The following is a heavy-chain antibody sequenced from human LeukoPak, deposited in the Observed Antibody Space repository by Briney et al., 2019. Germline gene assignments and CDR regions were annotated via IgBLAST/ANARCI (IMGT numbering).Heavy chain of an antibody. J-gene: IGHJ3*02. CDR3: ARSDGSGSQHGAFDI. CDR2: ISSSSSYI. CDR1: GFTFSNHS. V-gene: IGHV3-21*01. D-gene: IGHD3-10*01. Sequence: GGSLRLSCAASGFTFSNHSMNWVRQAPGKGLEWVSCISSSSSYIYYADSVKGRFTISRDNAKNSLYLQMNSLRVEDTAVYYCARSDGSGSQHGAFDIWGQGTMVTVSS.